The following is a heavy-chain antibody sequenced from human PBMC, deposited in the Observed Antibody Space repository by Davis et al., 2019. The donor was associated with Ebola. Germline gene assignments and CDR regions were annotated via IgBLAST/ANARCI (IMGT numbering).Heavy chain of an antibody. V-gene: IGHV1-18*01. J-gene: IGHJ6*02. CDR1: GYTFTSYG. D-gene: IGHD4-23*01. CDR3: ARDPHTVVNPSYYYYGMDV. Sequence: ASVKVSCKASGYTFTSYGISWVRQAPGQGLEWMGWISAYNGNTNYAQKLQGRVTMTTDTSTSTAYMGLRSLRSDDTAVYYCARDPHTVVNPSYYYYGMDVWGQGTTVTVSS. CDR2: ISAYNGNT.